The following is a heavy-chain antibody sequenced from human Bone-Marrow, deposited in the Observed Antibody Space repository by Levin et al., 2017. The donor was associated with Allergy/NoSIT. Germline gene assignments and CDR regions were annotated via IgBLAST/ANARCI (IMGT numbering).Heavy chain of an antibody. CDR3: AKDDNSGLGHYTWGNFDH. J-gene: IGHJ4*02. D-gene: IGHD3-16*01. CDR1: GFTFNNFA. V-gene: IGHV3-23*01. Sequence: PGGSLRLSCAASGFTFNNFAMSWVRQGSGKGLEWVSGISANGGSTVYIDSVRGRFTISRDNAKNTLYLQMNTLRAEDTAVYYCAKDDNSGLGHYTWGNFDHWGRGTKVTVSP. CDR2: ISANGGST.